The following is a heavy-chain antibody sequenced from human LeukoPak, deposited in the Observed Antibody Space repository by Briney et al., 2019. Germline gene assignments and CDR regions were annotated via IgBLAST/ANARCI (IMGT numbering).Heavy chain of an antibody. CDR1: GYTFTSYD. CDR2: MNPNSGNT. D-gene: IGHD3-9*01. Sequence: ASVKVSCKASGYTFTSYDINWVRQATGQGLEWMGWMNPNSGNTGYAQKFQGRVTTTRNTSISTAYMELSSLRSEDTAVYYCAREGLLTRAYYYYGMDVWGQGTTVTVSS. J-gene: IGHJ6*02. CDR3: AREGLLTRAYYYYGMDV. V-gene: IGHV1-8*01.